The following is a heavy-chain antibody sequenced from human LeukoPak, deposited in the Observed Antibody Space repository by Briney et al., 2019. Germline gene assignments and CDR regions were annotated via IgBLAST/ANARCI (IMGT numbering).Heavy chain of an antibody. J-gene: IGHJ5*02. CDR1: GFSLSAPQVA. CDR3: AHKPAQKNYFDP. D-gene: IGHD1-7*01. Sequence: SGPTLVNPTQTLTLTCTFSGFSLSAPQVAVGWIRQPPGKALEFLALTYWGDDKRFSSSLRSRLTITSDASKNQVVLTMANLDPVDTATYYCAHKPAQKNYFDPWGQGTLVTVSS. CDR2: TYWGDDK. V-gene: IGHV2-5*02.